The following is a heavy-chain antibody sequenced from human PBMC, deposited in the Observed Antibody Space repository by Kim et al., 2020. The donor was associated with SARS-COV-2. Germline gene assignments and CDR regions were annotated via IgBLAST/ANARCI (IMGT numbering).Heavy chain of an antibody. V-gene: IGHV1-3*01. CDR3: ARDRLGGSGRYYNDY. Sequence: ASVKVSCKASGYTFTSYAMHWVRQAPGQRLEWMGWINAGNGNTKYSQKFQGRVTITRDTSASTAYMELSSLRSEDTAVYYCARDRLGGSGRYYNDYWGQGTLVTVSS. CDR1: GYTFTSYA. CDR2: INAGNGNT. J-gene: IGHJ4*02. D-gene: IGHD3-10*01.